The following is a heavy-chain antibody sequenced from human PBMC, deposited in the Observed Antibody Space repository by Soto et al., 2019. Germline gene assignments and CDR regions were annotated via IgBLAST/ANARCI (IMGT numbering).Heavy chain of an antibody. V-gene: IGHV3-43*01. Sequence: GGSLRLSCAASGFTFDDYTMHWVRQAPGKGLEWVSLISWDGGSTYYADSVKGRFTISRDNSKNSLYLQMNSLRTEDTALYYCAKGPVFWSGTLTDAFDIWGQGTMVTVSS. CDR2: ISWDGGST. CDR1: GFTFDDYT. D-gene: IGHD3-3*01. CDR3: AKGPVFWSGTLTDAFDI. J-gene: IGHJ3*02.